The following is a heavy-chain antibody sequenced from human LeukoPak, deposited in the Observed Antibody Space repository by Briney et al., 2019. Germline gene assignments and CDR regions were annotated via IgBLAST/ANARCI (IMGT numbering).Heavy chain of an antibody. Sequence: GGSLRLSCAASGFTFSNAWMNWVRQAPGKGLEWVGRIKSKTDGGTTDYAAPVKGRFAISRDDSKNTLYLQLNSLKTEDTALYYCTTVYYYDSSFDYWGQGTLVTVSS. CDR1: GFTFSNAW. CDR3: TTVYYYDSSFDY. J-gene: IGHJ4*02. V-gene: IGHV3-15*07. CDR2: IKSKTDGGTT. D-gene: IGHD3-22*01.